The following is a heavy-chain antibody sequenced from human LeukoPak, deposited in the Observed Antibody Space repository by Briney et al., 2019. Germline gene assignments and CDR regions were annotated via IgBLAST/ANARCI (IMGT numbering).Heavy chain of an antibody. Sequence: SETLSLTCAVSGYSISSGYYWGWIRQPPGKGLEWIGYIYYSGSTYYNPSLKSRVTISVDTSKNQFSLKLSSVTAADTAVYYCARRRVETQTTDPWGQGTLVTVSS. D-gene: IGHD1-7*01. CDR3: ARRRVETQTTDP. V-gene: IGHV4-38-2*01. J-gene: IGHJ5*02. CDR2: IYYSGST. CDR1: GYSISSGYY.